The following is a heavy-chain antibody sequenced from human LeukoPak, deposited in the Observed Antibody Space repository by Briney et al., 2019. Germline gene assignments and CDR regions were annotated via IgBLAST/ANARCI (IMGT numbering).Heavy chain of an antibody. CDR2: IWYDGSNK. CDR3: AKDRRIVVVTAMDY. Sequence: GGSLRLSCAASGFTFSSYGTHWVRQAPGKGLEWVAVIWYDGSNKYYADSVKGRFTISRDNSKNTLYLQMNSLRAEDTAVYYCAKDRRIVVVTAMDYWGQGTLVTVSS. D-gene: IGHD2-21*02. J-gene: IGHJ4*02. V-gene: IGHV3-33*06. CDR1: GFTFSSYG.